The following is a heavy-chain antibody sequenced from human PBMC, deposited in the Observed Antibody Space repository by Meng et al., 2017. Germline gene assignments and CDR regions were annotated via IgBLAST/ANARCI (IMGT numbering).Heavy chain of an antibody. Sequence: QVQLQEAGPRLVRPSQTLSRPCTVSGASISSAVFWIWIRQPPGKDLEWIGYISYSGATHYNPSLKSRLTISVDTAKNQFSLSLSSVTAADTAVYYCARVVGDCASCYKGWFDPWGQGTLVTVSS. CDR1: GASISSAVF. J-gene: IGHJ5*02. V-gene: IGHV4-30-4*01. CDR3: ARVVGDCASCYKGWFDP. CDR2: ISYSGAT. D-gene: IGHD2-2*02.